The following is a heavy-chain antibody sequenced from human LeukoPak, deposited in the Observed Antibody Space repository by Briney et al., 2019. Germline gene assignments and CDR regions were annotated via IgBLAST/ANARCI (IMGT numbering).Heavy chain of an antibody. CDR2: ISGSGGST. Sequence: GGSLRLSCAASGFTFSSYAMSWVRQAPGKGLVWVSAISGSGGSTYYADSVKGRFTISRDNSKNTLYLQMNSLRAEDTAVYYCAKDTDYYDSSGNDYWGQGTLVTVSS. CDR1: GFTFSSYA. V-gene: IGHV3-23*01. D-gene: IGHD3-22*01. CDR3: AKDTDYYDSSGNDY. J-gene: IGHJ4*02.